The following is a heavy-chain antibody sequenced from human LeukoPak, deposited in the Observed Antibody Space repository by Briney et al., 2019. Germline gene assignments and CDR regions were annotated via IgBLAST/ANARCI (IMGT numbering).Heavy chain of an antibody. D-gene: IGHD6-13*01. J-gene: IGHJ4*02. V-gene: IGHV3-30*18. Sequence: PGGCLRLSCAPSGFIFSYYGMHCVRQAPGKGLEMVAVILYDGNYKYYADSVKGRFTISRDNYKNTLYLQMNSLRPEDTAVYNCAKDRIPTAGLSRGPLDYWGQGTLVTVS. CDR3: AKDRIPTAGLSRGPLDY. CDR1: GFIFSYYG. CDR2: ILYDGNYK.